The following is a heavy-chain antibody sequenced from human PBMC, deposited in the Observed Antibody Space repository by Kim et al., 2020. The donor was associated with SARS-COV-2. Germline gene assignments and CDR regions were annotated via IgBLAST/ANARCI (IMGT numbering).Heavy chain of an antibody. CDR3: ARGPAVVTYYYYYMDV. Sequence: GGSLRLSCAASGFTFSSYAMHWVRQAPGKGLEWVAVISYDGSNKYYADSVKGRFTISRDNSKNTLYLQMNSLRAEDTAVYYCARGPAVVTYYYYYMDVWGRGTTVTVSS. V-gene: IGHV3-30-3*01. D-gene: IGHD2-15*01. CDR1: GFTFSSYA. J-gene: IGHJ6*03. CDR2: ISYDGSNK.